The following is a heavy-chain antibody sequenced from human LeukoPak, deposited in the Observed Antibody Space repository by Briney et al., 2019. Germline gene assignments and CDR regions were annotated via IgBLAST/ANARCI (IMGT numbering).Heavy chain of an antibody. Sequence: PSETLSLTWTVSGGSISSYYWSWIRQPPGKGLEWIGYIYYSGSTNYNPSLKSRVTISVDTSRNQFSLKLSSVTAADTAVYYCARLRADDCSGGSCYSGGHAFDIWGQGTMVTVSS. D-gene: IGHD2-15*01. V-gene: IGHV4-59*08. CDR3: ARLRADDCSGGSCYSGGHAFDI. J-gene: IGHJ3*02. CDR2: IYYSGST. CDR1: GGSISSYY.